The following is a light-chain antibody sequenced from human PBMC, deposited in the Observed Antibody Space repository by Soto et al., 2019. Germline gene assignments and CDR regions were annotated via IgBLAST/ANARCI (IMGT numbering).Light chain of an antibody. CDR2: DAS. CDR1: QVSTTS. Sequence: DIQMTQSPSFLSASVGDRVTITCQASQVSTTSLNWYQQKPGKAPKLLMYDASNLETGVPSRYSGSGSGTDFTFTISSLQAEDIATYYCQQYDNLPLSFGGGTKVEIK. V-gene: IGKV1-33*01. CDR3: QQYDNLPLS. J-gene: IGKJ4*01.